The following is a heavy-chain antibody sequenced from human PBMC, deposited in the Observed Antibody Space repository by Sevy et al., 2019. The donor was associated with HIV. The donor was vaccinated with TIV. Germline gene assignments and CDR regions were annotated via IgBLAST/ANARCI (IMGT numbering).Heavy chain of an antibody. CDR2: IYYSGST. Sequence: SETLSLTCTVSGGSISSSSYYWGWIRQPPGKGLEWIGSIYYSGSTYYNPSLKSRVTISVDTSKNQCSLKLSSVTAADTAVYYCARKGGVTTVVTTNHWYFDLWGRGTLVTVSS. CDR1: GGSISSSSYY. V-gene: IGHV4-39*01. J-gene: IGHJ2*01. D-gene: IGHD4-17*01. CDR3: ARKGGVTTVVTTNHWYFDL.